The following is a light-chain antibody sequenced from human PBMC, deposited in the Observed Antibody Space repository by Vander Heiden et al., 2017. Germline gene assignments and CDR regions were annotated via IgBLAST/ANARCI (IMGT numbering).Light chain of an antibody. V-gene: IGLV2-8*01. CDR1: SSDVGGFNY. CDR3: SSYAGNNNLV. Sequence: QSALTQPPSASGSPGQSVTISCTGTSSDVGGFNYVSWYQQYPGKAPKLMISEVSKRPSGVPDRFSGSKSGNTASLTVSGLQAEDVADYYCSSYAGNNNLVFGGGTKLTVL. J-gene: IGLJ2*01. CDR2: EVS.